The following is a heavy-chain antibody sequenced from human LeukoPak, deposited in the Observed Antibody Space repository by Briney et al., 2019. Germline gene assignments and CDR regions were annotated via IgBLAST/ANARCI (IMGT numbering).Heavy chain of an antibody. CDR2: IGGTGET. Sequence: GGSLRLSCAASGFTFSDFAMSWVRQAPGKGLEWVSVIGGTGETHSRDSVKGRFIISRDNSKNTLSLQMNSLRPEDTAVYYCAKEIFSGLLYIDYWGQGTLVTVSS. D-gene: IGHD5-12*01. CDR1: GFTFSDFA. V-gene: IGHV3-23*01. CDR3: AKEIFSGLLYIDY. J-gene: IGHJ4*02.